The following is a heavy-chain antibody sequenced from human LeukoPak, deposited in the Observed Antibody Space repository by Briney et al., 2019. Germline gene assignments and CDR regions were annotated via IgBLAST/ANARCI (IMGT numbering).Heavy chain of an antibody. CDR3: ARGYASGSPVDY. CDR2: ITPIFGTT. CDR1: GATFSSYA. V-gene: IGHV1-69*13. Sequence: SVKVSCKASGATFSSYAISWVRQAPGQGLEWTGGITPIFGTTKYARKFQGRVTITADGSTGTSYMEVSSLRSGDTAVYFCARGYASGSPVDYWGQGTLVTVSS. D-gene: IGHD3-10*01. J-gene: IGHJ4*02.